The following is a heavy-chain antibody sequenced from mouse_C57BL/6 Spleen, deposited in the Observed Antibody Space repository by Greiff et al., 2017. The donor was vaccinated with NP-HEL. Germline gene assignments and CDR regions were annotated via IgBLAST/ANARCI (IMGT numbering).Heavy chain of an antibody. CDR1: GYTFTSYW. J-gene: IGHJ1*03. V-gene: IGHV1-72*01. Sequence: QVHVKQPGAELVKPGASVKLSCKASGYTFTSYWMHWVKQRPGRGLEWIGRIDPNSGGTKYNEKFKSKATLTVDKPSSTAYMQLSSLTSEDSAVYYCARGPSGCGNYWYFDVWGTGTTVTVSS. CDR2: IDPNSGGT. D-gene: IGHD1-1*02. CDR3: ARGPSGCGNYWYFDV.